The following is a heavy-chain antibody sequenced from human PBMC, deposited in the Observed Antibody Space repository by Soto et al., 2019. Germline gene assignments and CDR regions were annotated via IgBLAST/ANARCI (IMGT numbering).Heavy chain of an antibody. CDR3: AKSIVLLSGYYYGMDV. J-gene: IGHJ6*02. CDR2: ISYDGSNK. Sequence: GGSLRLSCAASGFTFSSYGMHWVRQAPGKGLEWVAVISYDGSNKYYADSVKGRFTISRDNSKNTLYLQMNSLRAEDTAVYYCAKSIVLLSGYYYGMDVWGQGTTVTVSS. V-gene: IGHV3-30*18. CDR1: GFTFSSYG. D-gene: IGHD3-10*01.